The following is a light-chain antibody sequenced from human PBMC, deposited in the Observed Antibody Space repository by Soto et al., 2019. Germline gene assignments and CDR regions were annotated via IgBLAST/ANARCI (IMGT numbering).Light chain of an antibody. V-gene: IGLV2-23*02. J-gene: IGLJ2*01. CDR3: CSYAGSSTLL. CDR2: EVS. Sequence: QSALTQPASVSGSPGQSITFACTGSNNDVGTYSLVSWYQHHPGKAPKLLIYEVSKRPSGVSNRFSGSKSDNTAFLTISGLQAEDEANYFCCSYAGSSTLLFGGGTKLTVL. CDR1: NNDVGTYSL.